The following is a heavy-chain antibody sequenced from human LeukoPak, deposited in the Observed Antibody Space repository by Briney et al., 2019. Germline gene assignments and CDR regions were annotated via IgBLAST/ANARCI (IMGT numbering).Heavy chain of an antibody. CDR2: INPSGGST. Sequence: ASVKVSCKASGYTFTGYYMHWVRQAPGQGLEWMGVINPSGGSTRYAQKFQDRVTMTRDMSTSTVYMELSSLRSEDTAVYYCARGLNTDIWGQGTMVTVSS. CDR1: GYTFTGYY. CDR3: ARGLNTDI. V-gene: IGHV1-46*01. J-gene: IGHJ3*02.